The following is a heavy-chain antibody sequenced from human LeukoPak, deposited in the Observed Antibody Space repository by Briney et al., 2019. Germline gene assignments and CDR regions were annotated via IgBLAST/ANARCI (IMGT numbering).Heavy chain of an antibody. V-gene: IGHV3-30*02. CDR1: GFTFSSYE. Sequence: GGSLRLSCAASGFTFSSYEMNWVRQAPGKGLEWVAFIRYDGSKKYYADSVKGRFTISRDNSKNTLYLQMNSLRAEDTALYYCARRDIVVVPAAIFGAFDIWGQGTMVTVSS. CDR2: IRYDGSKK. CDR3: ARRDIVVVPAAIFGAFDI. J-gene: IGHJ3*02. D-gene: IGHD2-2*02.